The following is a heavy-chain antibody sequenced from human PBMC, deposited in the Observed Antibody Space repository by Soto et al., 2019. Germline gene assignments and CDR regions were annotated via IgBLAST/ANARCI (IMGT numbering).Heavy chain of an antibody. V-gene: IGHV3-23*01. CDR1: GFTVSSYG. CDR2: ISGSGGSR. CDR3: AKFPLGGQNWFDP. J-gene: IGHJ5*02. D-gene: IGHD6-6*01. Sequence: GGSLRLSCAASGFTVSSYGMSWVRQSPGKGLEWVSAISGSGGSRYYADSVKGRFTISRDNSKNTLYLQMNSLRAEDTAVYYCAKFPLGGQNWFDPWGQGTLVTVSS.